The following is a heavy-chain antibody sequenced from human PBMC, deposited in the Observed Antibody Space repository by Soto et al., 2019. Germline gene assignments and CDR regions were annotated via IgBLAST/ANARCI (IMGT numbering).Heavy chain of an antibody. Sequence: SGGSLRLSCAASGFTFSSYWMSWVRQAPGKGLEWVANIKQDGSEKYYVDSVKGRFTISRDNAKNSLYLQMNSLRAGDTAVYYCARDRWDSSGYYNYYYYGMDVWGQGTTVTVCS. J-gene: IGHJ6*02. V-gene: IGHV3-7*01. D-gene: IGHD3-22*01. CDR1: GFTFSSYW. CDR3: ARDRWDSSGYYNYYYYGMDV. CDR2: IKQDGSEK.